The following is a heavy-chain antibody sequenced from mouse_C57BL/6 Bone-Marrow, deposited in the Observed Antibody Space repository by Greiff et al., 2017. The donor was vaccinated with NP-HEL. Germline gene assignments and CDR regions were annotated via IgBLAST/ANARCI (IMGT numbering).Heavy chain of an antibody. D-gene: IGHD1-1*01. V-gene: IGHV1-74*01. CDR3: AIRGLTTVVATYWYFDV. J-gene: IGHJ1*03. CDR2: IHPSDSDT. CDR1: GYTFTSYW. Sequence: VQLQQPGAELVKPGASVKVSCKASGYTFTSYWMHWVKQRPGQGLEWIGRIHPSDSDTNYNQKFKGKATLTVDKSSSTAYMQLSSLTSEDSAVYYCAIRGLTTVVATYWYFDVWGTGTTVTVSS.